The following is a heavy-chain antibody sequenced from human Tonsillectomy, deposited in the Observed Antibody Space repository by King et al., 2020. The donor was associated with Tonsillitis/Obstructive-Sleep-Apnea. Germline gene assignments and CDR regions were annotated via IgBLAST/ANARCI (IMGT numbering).Heavy chain of an antibody. D-gene: IGHD3-22*01. CDR3: ARGSMSHYYDSSGYYTFDY. CDR2: ISPYNGHT. Sequence: QLVQSGAEVKKPGASVKVSCKASGYTFPKYGISWVRQAPGQGLEWMGWISPYNGHTNYAQKLQARVTMTTDTSTSTAYMELRSLRYDDTAVYYCARGSMSHYYDSSGYYTFDYWGQGTLVTVSS. CDR1: GYTFPKYG. J-gene: IGHJ4*02. V-gene: IGHV1-18*01.